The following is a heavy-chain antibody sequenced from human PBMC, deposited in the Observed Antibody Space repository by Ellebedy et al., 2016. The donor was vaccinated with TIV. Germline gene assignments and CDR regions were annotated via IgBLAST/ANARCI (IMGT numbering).Heavy chain of an antibody. CDR3: AREPSGVGWYDSSWFDP. D-gene: IGHD6-19*01. V-gene: IGHV1-8*01. J-gene: IGHJ5*02. CDR1: GYTFTDFD. Sequence: AASVKVSCKASGYTFTDFDINWLRQAPGQGLEWVGWMNPNSGNTGSAQKFQGRATMTRDSSISTAYMELSSLRTEDTAVYYGAREPSGVGWYDSSWFDPWGQGTLVTVSS. CDR2: MNPNSGNT.